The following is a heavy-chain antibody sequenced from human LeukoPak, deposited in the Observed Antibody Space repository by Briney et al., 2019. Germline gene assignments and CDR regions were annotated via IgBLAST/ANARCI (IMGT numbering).Heavy chain of an antibody. D-gene: IGHD6-13*01. J-gene: IGHJ4*02. CDR2: IKQDGSEK. V-gene: IGHV3-7*03. Sequence: GGSLRLSCAVSGFTFSSYWMSWVRQAPGKGLEWVANIKQDGSEKYYVDSVKGRFTISRDNAKNSLYLQMNSLRAEDTAVYYCARDRVAAGFDYWGQGTLVTVSS. CDR1: GFTFSSYW. CDR3: ARDRVAAGFDY.